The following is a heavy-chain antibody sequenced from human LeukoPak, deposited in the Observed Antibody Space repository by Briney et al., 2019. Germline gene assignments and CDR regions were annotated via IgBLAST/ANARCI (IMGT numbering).Heavy chain of an antibody. Sequence: GGSLRLSCAASGFTFSSYSMNWVRQAPGKGLEWVSSISSSSSYIYYADPVKGRFTISRDNAKNSLYLQMNSLRAEDTAVYYCARDRYYYDSSGYYPLEGFQHWGQGTLVTVSS. CDR2: ISSSSSYI. V-gene: IGHV3-21*01. D-gene: IGHD3-22*01. J-gene: IGHJ1*01. CDR3: ARDRYYYDSSGYYPLEGFQH. CDR1: GFTFSSYS.